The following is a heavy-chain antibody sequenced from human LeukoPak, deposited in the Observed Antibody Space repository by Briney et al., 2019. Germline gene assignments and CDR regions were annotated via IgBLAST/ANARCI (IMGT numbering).Heavy chain of an antibody. V-gene: IGHV1-2*02. D-gene: IGHD3-3*01. CDR2: INPNSGGT. Sequence: ASVKVSCKASGYTFTGYYMHWVRQAPGQGLEWMGWINPNSGGTNYAQKFQGRVTMTRDTSISTAYMELSRLRSDDTAVYYCARGYDPPPYYYCYGMDVWGQGTTVTVSS. CDR3: ARGYDPPPYYYCYGMDV. J-gene: IGHJ6*02. CDR1: GYTFTGYY.